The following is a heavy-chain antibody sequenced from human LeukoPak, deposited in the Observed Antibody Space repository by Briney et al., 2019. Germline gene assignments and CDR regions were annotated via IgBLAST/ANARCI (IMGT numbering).Heavy chain of an antibody. D-gene: IGHD3-3*01. CDR2: ISSSSSTI. Sequence: GGSLRLSCAASGFTFSSYSMNWVRQAPGKGLEWVSYISSSSSTIYYADSVKGRFTISRDNAKNSLYLQMNSLRAEDTAVYYCARDRGTIFGVVTKGYFQHWGQGTLVTVSS. CDR1: GFTFSSYS. J-gene: IGHJ1*01. CDR3: ARDRGTIFGVVTKGYFQH. V-gene: IGHV3-48*01.